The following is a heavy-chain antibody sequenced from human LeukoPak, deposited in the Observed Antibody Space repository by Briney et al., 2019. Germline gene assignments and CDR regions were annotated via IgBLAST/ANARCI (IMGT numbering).Heavy chain of an antibody. CDR2: IYHSGST. J-gene: IGHJ6*03. D-gene: IGHD2-15*01. CDR1: GGSISSSNW. Sequence: SETLSLTCAVSGGSISSSNWWSWVRQPPGKGLEWIGEIYHSGSTNYNPSLKSRVTISVDKSKNQFSLKLSSVTAADTAVYYCARGLSGPYYYYYMDVWGKGTSVTVSS. V-gene: IGHV4-4*02. CDR3: ARGLSGPYYYYYMDV.